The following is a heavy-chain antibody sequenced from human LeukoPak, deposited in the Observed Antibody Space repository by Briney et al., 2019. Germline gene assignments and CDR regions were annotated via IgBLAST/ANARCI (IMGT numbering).Heavy chain of an antibody. CDR3: ARRLKTVVAEFYFDY. J-gene: IGHJ4*02. CDR2: ISSSSSTI. Sequence: PGGSLRLSCAASGFTFSSYSMNWVRQAPGKGLEWVSYISSSSSTIYYADSVKGRFTISRDNAKNSLYLQMNSLRAEDTAVYYCARRLKTVVAEFYFDYWGQGTLVTVSS. D-gene: IGHD3-22*01. CDR1: GFTFSSYS. V-gene: IGHV3-48*01.